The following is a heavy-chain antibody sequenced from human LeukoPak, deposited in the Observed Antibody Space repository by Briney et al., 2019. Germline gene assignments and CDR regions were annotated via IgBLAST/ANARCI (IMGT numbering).Heavy chain of an antibody. J-gene: IGHJ4*02. CDR2: ISGSDDST. CDR3: AKAGHSSSWAWADY. D-gene: IGHD6-13*01. V-gene: IGHV3-23*01. Sequence: SGGSLRLSCAASGFTFSSYAMSWVRQAPGKGLEWVSVISGSDDSTYYADSVKGRFTISRDNSKNTLFLQMNSLRAEDTALYYCAKAGHSSSWAWADYWGQGTLVTVSS. CDR1: GFTFSSYA.